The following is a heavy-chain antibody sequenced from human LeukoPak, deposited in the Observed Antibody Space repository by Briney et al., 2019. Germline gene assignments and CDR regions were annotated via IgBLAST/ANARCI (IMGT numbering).Heavy chain of an antibody. Sequence: SETLSLTCTVSGDSISRYYWNWIRQSPGKGLEWIGYIYYSGSTNYNPSLQSRVTISVDTSKNQFSLRLSSVTAADTAVYYCARRTGGPGSYWPPDIWGQGTMVTVSS. CDR1: GDSISRYY. V-gene: IGHV4-59*08. J-gene: IGHJ3*02. D-gene: IGHD3-10*01. CDR2: IYYSGST. CDR3: ARRTGGPGSYWPPDI.